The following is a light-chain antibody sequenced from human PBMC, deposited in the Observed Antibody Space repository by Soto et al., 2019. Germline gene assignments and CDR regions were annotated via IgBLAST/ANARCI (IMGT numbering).Light chain of an antibody. CDR2: DVS. V-gene: IGLV2-14*01. J-gene: IGLJ2*01. CDR3: SSYTTTSTIV. CDR1: SSDLGGYNY. Sequence: QSALTQPASVSGSPGQSITFSCTGTSSDLGGYNYVSWYQQHPGKAPKLVIYDVSNRPSGVSNRFSGSKSGNTASLTISGLQADAEADYYCSSYTTTSTIVFGGGTLLSGL.